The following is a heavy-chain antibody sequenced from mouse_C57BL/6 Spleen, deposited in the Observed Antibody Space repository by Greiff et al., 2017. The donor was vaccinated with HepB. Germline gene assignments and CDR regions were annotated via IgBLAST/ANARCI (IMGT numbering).Heavy chain of an antibody. Sequence: EVKVVESGGGLVQPGGSMKLSCAASGFTFSDAWMDWVRQSPEKGLEWVAEIRNKANNHATYYAESVKGRFTISRDDSKSSVYLQMNSLRAEDTGIYYCTWYGSSWAMDYWGQGTSVTVSS. CDR2: IRNKANNHAT. V-gene: IGHV6-6*01. D-gene: IGHD1-1*01. CDR1: GFTFSDAW. CDR3: TWYGSSWAMDY. J-gene: IGHJ4*01.